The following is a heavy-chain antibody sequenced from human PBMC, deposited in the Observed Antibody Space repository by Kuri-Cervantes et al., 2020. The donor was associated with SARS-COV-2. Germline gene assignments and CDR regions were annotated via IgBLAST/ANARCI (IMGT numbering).Heavy chain of an antibody. V-gene: IGHV5-51*01. CDR1: GYSFTSYW. Sequence: GESLKISCKGSGYSFTSYWMRWVRQMPGKGLEWMGIIYPGECDTRYSPSFQGQVTISADKSISTAYLQWNSLKASDTAMYYCARQSRGPTATVTTDYYNYGMDVWGQGTTVTVSS. D-gene: IGHD4-17*01. CDR3: ARQSRGPTATVTTDYYNYGMDV. J-gene: IGHJ6*02. CDR2: IYPGECDT.